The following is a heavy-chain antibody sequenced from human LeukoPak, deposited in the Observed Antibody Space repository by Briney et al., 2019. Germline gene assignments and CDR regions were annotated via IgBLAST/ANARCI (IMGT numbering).Heavy chain of an antibody. CDR1: GGSITSYY. V-gene: IGHV4-59*01. Sequence: SETLFLTCTVSGGSITSYYWSWIRQPPGKGLEWIRYIYNSGSTNYNPSLKSRVTISVDTSKNQFSLKLSSVTAADTAVYYCARLYSSSLGRVFDYWGQGTLVTVSS. CDR3: ARLYSSSLGRVFDY. D-gene: IGHD4-11*01. J-gene: IGHJ4*02. CDR2: IYNSGST.